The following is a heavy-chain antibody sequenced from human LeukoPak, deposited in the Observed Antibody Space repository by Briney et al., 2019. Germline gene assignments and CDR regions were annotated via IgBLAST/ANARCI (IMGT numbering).Heavy chain of an antibody. CDR2: INPKSGDT. CDR1: GFTFTSDD. V-gene: IGHV1-8*01. J-gene: IGHJ4*02. D-gene: IGHD3-9*01. Sequence: GASVKVSCKASGFTFTSDDINWVRQATGQGLEWMGCINPKSGDTDYAQKFQGRVTMTKNTSISTAYMELSSLRFDDTAVYFCARGDDYYDVLTGHSPFASWGQGTLVTVSS. CDR3: ARGDDYYDVLTGHSPFAS.